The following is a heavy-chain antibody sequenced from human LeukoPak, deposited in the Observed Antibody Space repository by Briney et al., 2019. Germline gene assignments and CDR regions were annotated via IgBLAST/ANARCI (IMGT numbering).Heavy chain of an antibody. CDR1: GYTFTSYD. J-gene: IGHJ3*02. CDR2: MNPNSGNT. D-gene: IGHD4-17*01. CDR3: ASHPYGDYAFDI. V-gene: IGHV1-8*01. Sequence: ASVKVSCKASGYTFTSYDINWVRQATGQGLEWMGWMNPNSGNTGYAQKFQGRVTMTRDTSTSAVYMELSSLRSEDTAVYYCASHPYGDYAFDIWGQGTMVTVSS.